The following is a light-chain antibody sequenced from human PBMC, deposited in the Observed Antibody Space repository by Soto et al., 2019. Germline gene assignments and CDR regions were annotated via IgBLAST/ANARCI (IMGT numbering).Light chain of an antibody. CDR3: QQANSLPFT. V-gene: IGKV1-12*02. Sequence: DIPLIQSPSSMSASVGDRVSITCRASQDIGNWLAWYQQEAGKAPKLLIYAASTLQTGVPSRFSGSGSGTEFTLTISSLRPEDFATYFCQQANSLPFTFGRGTRLEI. CDR1: QDIGNW. CDR2: AAS. J-gene: IGKJ2*01.